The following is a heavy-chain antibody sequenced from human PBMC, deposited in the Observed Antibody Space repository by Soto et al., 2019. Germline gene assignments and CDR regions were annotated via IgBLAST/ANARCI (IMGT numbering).Heavy chain of an antibody. J-gene: IGHJ6*03. CDR1: GFTFSSYA. V-gene: IGHV3-64*01. CDR2: ISSNGGST. CDR3: AREYCMDV. Sequence: PGGSLRLSCAASGFTFSSYAMHWVRQAPGKGLEYVSAISSNGGSTYYANSVKGRFTISRDNSKNTLYLQRGSLRAEDMAVYYCAREYCMDVWGKGTTVTVSS.